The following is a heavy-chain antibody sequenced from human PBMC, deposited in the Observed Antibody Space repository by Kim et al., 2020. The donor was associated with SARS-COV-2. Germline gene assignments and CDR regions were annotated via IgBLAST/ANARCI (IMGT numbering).Heavy chain of an antibody. CDR2: IYTYEST. Sequence: SETLSLTCTVSGGSISSYYWCWIWQRARPGKDRMGRIYTYESTNTNPTLNRRVRMSVDTSKTQFSLKLSPVSATATAASYCASTFTQYGYGWGNLYGMD. CDR3: ASTFTQYGYGWGNLYGMD. D-gene: IGHD3-10*01. V-gene: IGHV4-4*07. CDR1: GGSISSYY. J-gene: IGHJ6*03.